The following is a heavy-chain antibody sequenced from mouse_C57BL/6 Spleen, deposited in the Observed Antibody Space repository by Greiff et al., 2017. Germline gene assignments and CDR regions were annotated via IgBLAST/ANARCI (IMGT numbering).Heavy chain of an antibody. CDR1: GFSLTSYG. V-gene: IGHV2-6-1*01. Sequence: VKLMESGPGLVAPSQSLSITCTVSGFSLTSYGVHWVRQPPGKGLEWLVVIWSDGSTTYYSALNSRLSISKDNSKSQVFLKMNSLQTDDTAMYYCARHDYSNYYAMDYWGQGTSVTVSS. D-gene: IGHD2-5*01. CDR2: IWSDGST. J-gene: IGHJ4*01. CDR3: ARHDYSNYYAMDY.